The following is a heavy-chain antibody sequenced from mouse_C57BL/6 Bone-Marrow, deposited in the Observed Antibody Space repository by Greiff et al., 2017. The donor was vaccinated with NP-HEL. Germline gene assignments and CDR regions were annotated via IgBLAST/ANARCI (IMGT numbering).Heavy chain of an antibody. J-gene: IGHJ1*03. CDR2: INPNYGTT. V-gene: IGHV1-39*01. CDR3: ARGDYYGSRPRWYFDV. D-gene: IGHD1-1*01. CDR1: GYSFTDYN. Sequence: EVKVVESGPELVKPGASVKISCKASGYSFTDYNMNWVKQSNGKSLEWIGVINPNYGTTSYNQKFKGKATLTVDQSSSTAYMQLNSLTSEDSAVYYCARGDYYGSRPRWYFDVWGTGTTVTVSS.